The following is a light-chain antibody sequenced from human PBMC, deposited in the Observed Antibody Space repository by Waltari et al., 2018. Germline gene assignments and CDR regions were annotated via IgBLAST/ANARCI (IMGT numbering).Light chain of an antibody. CDR2: GAS. CDR1: QSVSRW. V-gene: IGKV3-20*01. Sequence: EIVLTQSPGTLSLSPGERATLSCRASQSVSRWLAWYQQKPGQPPRLLSYGASSRANGIPDRFSGSGSGTDFGLTISRLEPEDSAVYYCQKYGTLPATFGQGTKVEVK. CDR3: QKYGTLPAT. J-gene: IGKJ1*01.